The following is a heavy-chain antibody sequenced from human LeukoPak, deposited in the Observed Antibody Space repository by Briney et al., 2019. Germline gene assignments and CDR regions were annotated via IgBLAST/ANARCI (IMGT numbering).Heavy chain of an antibody. CDR2: IGTAGDT. CDR1: GFTFSSYD. J-gene: IGHJ3*02. CDR3: ARDPLAAASDAFDI. Sequence: GGSLRLSCAASGFTFSSYDMHWVRQATGKGLEWVSAIGTAGDTYYPGSVKGRFTISRENAKNSLYLQMNSLRAGDTAVYYCARDPLAAASDAFDIWGQGTMVTVSS. D-gene: IGHD6-13*01. V-gene: IGHV3-13*01.